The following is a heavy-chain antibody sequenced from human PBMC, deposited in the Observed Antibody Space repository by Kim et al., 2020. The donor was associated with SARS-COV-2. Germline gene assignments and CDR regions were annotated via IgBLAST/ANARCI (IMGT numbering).Heavy chain of an antibody. J-gene: IGHJ6*02. CDR3: VRRFYCNSGACYFYHYGMDV. Sequence: GGSLRLSCVASGFTFDDYAMHWVRQAPGKGLEWVSGISWNSGSVGYAGSVKGRFTISRDSANNSLYLQMDSLRAEDTALYFCVRRFYCNSGACYFYHYGMDVWGQGTTVTVSS. D-gene: IGHD2-21*02. CDR2: ISWNSGSV. CDR1: GFTFDDYA. V-gene: IGHV3-9*01.